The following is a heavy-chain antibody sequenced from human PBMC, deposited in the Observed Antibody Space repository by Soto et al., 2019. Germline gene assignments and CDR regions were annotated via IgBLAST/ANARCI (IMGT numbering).Heavy chain of an antibody. V-gene: IGHV4-34*01. J-gene: IGHJ4*02. CDR2: INHSGST. CDR1: GGSFSGYY. D-gene: IGHD6-19*01. Sequence: SETLSLTCAVYGGSFSGYYWSWIRQPPGKGLEWIGEINHSGSTNYNPSLKSRVTISVDTSKNQFSLKLSSVTAADTAVYYFASGKVGQWLVSGGRNYYFDYWGQGTLVTVSS. CDR3: ASGKVGQWLVSGGRNYYFDY.